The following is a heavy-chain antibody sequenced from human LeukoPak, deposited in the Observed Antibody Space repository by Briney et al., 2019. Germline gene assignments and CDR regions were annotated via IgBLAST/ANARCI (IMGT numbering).Heavy chain of an antibody. CDR3: AGYSYGERYFDL. CDR1: GYSISSGYY. CDR2: IYHSGST. D-gene: IGHD5-18*01. J-gene: IGHJ2*01. V-gene: IGHV4-38-2*02. Sequence: SETLSLTCTVSGYSISSGYYWGWIRQPPGKGLEWIGGIYHSGSTYYNPSLKSRVTISVDTSKNQFSLKLSSVTAADTAVYYCAGYSYGERYFDLWGRGTLVTVSS.